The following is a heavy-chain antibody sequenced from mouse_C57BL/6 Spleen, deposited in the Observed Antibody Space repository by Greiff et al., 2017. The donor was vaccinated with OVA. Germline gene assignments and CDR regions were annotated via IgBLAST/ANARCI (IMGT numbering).Heavy chain of an antibody. CDR3: ARRYYDYFYYAMDY. V-gene: IGHV1-55*01. CDR2: IYPGSGST. Sequence: QVQLQQPGAELVKPGASVKMSCKASGYTFTSYWITWVKQRPGQGLEWIGDIYPGSGSTNYNEKFKSKATLTADTSSSTAYMQLSSLTSEDSAVYYCARRYYDYFYYAMDYGGQGTSVTVSS. J-gene: IGHJ4*01. CDR1: GYTFTSYW. D-gene: IGHD2-4*01.